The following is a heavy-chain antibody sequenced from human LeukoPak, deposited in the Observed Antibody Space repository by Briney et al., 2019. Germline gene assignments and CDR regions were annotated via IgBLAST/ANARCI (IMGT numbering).Heavy chain of an antibody. CDR1: GYTFTSHD. D-gene: IGHD1-1*01. CDR2: MNPNSGNT. Sequence: ASVKVSCKASGYTFTSHDINWVRQATGQGLEWMGWMNPNSGNTGYAQKFQGRVTMTRDTSINTAYMELHSLRSEDTAVYYFARGYSPTIRTTGNDYWGQGTLVTVSS. V-gene: IGHV1-8*01. J-gene: IGHJ4*02. CDR3: ARGYSPTIRTTGNDY.